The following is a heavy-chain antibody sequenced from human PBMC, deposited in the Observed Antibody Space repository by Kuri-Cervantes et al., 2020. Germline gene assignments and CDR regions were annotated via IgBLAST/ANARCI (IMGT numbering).Heavy chain of an antibody. J-gene: IGHJ6*03. CDR1: GFTFSSYG. V-gene: IGHV3-21*04. Sequence: GESLKSSCAASGFTFSSYGMHWVRQAPGKGLEWVSSISSSSSDIYYADSVKGLFTISRDNAKNSLYLQMNSLIAEDTAVYCCARDGPGRSYYYYYMDVWGKGTTVTVSS. CDR3: ARDGPGRSYYYYYMDV. CDR2: ISSSSSDI.